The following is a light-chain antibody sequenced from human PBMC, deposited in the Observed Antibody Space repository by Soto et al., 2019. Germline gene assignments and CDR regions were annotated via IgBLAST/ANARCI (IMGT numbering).Light chain of an antibody. CDR1: SSDVGSYNL. V-gene: IGLV2-23*01. Sequence: QSVLTQPASVSGSPGQSIAISSAKTSSDVGSYNLVSWYQQYPGKAPKLMIYEDSKRPSGVSNRFSGSKSGYTASLTISGLQAEDEADYYCCSYAGSSTSVVFGGGTKLTVL. CDR3: CSYAGSSTSVV. J-gene: IGLJ2*01. CDR2: EDS.